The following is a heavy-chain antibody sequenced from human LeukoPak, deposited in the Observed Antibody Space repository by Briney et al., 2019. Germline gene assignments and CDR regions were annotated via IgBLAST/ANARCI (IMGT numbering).Heavy chain of an antibody. V-gene: IGHV4-34*01. J-gene: IGHJ5*02. CDR1: GGSFSGYY. CDR3: ARTYDFWSGPNWFDP. Sequence: SSETLSLTCAVYGGSFSGYYWSRIRQPPGRGLEWIGEINHSGSTNYNPSLKSRVTISVDTSKNQFSLKLSSVTAADTAVYYCARTYDFWSGPNWFDPWGQGTLVTVSS. CDR2: INHSGST. D-gene: IGHD3-3*01.